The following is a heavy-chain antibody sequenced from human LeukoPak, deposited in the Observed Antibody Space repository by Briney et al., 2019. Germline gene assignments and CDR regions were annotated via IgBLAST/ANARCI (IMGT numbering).Heavy chain of an antibody. Sequence: PGGSLRLSCAASGFTFSNYWMSWVRQAPGKGLEWVANIKQDGSEKYYVDSVKGRFTISRDNVKNSLYLQMNSLRAEDTAVYYCARALDSSSSRYQAFEYWGQGTLVTVSS. CDR2: IKQDGSEK. V-gene: IGHV3-7*01. CDR1: GFTFSNYW. CDR3: ARALDSSSSRYQAFEY. D-gene: IGHD2-2*01. J-gene: IGHJ4*02.